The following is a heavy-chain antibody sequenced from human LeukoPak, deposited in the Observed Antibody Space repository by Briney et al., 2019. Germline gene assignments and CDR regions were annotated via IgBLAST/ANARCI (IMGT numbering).Heavy chain of an antibody. CDR3: ARDPSTTVVNELDY. J-gene: IGHJ4*02. Sequence: SVKVSCKASGGTFSSYAISWVRQAPGQGLEWRGRIIPIFGIANDAQKFQGRVTITADKSTSTAYMELSSLRSEDTAVYYCARDPSTTVVNELDYWGQGTLVTVSS. D-gene: IGHD4-23*01. CDR2: IIPIFGIA. CDR1: GGTFSSYA. V-gene: IGHV1-69*04.